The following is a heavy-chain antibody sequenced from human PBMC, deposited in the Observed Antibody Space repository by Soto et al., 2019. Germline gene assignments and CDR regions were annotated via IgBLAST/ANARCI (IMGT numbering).Heavy chain of an antibody. CDR2: INHSGST. D-gene: IGHD3-22*01. J-gene: IGHJ4*03. Sequence: SETLSLTCAVSGVSISSGGYSWSWMRQPPGKGRESIGCINHSGSTYYNPSLKSRATISVDRSKTQFSLKLSSVTAEATVVYYPDSGEGSSGLLFDNWGQGTLVTVSS. CDR1: GVSISSGGYS. CDR3: DSGEGSSGLLFDN. V-gene: IGHV4-30-2*01.